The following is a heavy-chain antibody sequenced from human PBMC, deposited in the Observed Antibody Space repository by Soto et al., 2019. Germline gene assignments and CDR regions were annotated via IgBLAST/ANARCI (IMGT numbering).Heavy chain of an antibody. J-gene: IGHJ5*02. D-gene: IGHD3-22*01. CDR2: IWYDGSNK. Sequence: PGGSLRLSCAASGFTFSSYGMHWVRQAPGKGLEWVAVIWYDGSNKYYAASVKGRFTISRDNSKNTLYLQMNSLRAEDTAVYYCARAPYDSSGYNWFDPWGQGTLVTVSS. CDR1: GFTFSSYG. V-gene: IGHV3-33*01. CDR3: ARAPYDSSGYNWFDP.